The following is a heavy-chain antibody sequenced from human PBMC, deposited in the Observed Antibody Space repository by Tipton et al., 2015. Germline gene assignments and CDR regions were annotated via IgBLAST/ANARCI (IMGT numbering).Heavy chain of an antibody. J-gene: IGHJ6*02. V-gene: IGHV4-34*01. CDR1: GGSFSDYY. CDR3: ARHLYYYYGMDV. Sequence: TLSLTCAVYGGSFSDYYWSWIRQPPGKGLEWIGEINHSGGTNSNPSLKRRVTMSVDTSKNQVSLNLSSVTAADTAVYYCARHLYYYYGMDVWGQGTTVTVSS. CDR2: INHSGGT.